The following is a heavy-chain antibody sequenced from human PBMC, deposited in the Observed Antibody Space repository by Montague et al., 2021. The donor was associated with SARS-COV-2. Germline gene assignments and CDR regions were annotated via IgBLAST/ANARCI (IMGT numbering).Heavy chain of an antibody. CDR2: ISSSSSSI. V-gene: IGHV3-21*01. CDR3: VRGGACSGGKCNGGARD. J-gene: IGHJ4*02. Sequence: SLRLSCAASGFTVRSYTMNWVRQSPGMGLEWVSFISSSSSSIYYADSLXGLFTISRDNAKNSLYLQMNSLRVEDTAVYYCVRGGACSGGKCNGGARDWGQGTLVTVSS. D-gene: IGHD2-15*01. CDR1: GFTVRSYT.